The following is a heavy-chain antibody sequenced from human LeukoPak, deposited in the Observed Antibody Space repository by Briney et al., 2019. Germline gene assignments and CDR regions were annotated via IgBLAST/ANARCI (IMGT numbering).Heavy chain of an antibody. CDR1: GFTFVSYW. CDR3: ARDAPGNTALDY. Sequence: GGSLRLSCAASGFTFVSYWMHWVRHAAGKGLVWVSRINGYGSSTNFADSVKGRFTISRDNTKNTLYLQMNSLRAEDTAVYYCARDAPGNTALDYWGQGTLVTVSS. CDR2: INGYGSST. J-gene: IGHJ4*02. V-gene: IGHV3-74*01. D-gene: IGHD5-18*01.